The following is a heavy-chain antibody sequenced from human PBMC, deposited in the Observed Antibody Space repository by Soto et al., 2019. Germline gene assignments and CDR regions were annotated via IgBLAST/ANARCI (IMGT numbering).Heavy chain of an antibody. J-gene: IGHJ6*03. CDR3: ARGTSSGYYYMDV. D-gene: IGHD6-19*01. Sequence: GGSLRLSCAASGFTVSSNYMSWVRQAPGKGLEWVSAIGTAGDTYYPGSVKGRFTISRENAKNSLYLQMNSLRAGDTAVYYCARGTSSGYYYMDVWGKGTTVTVSS. CDR2: IGTAGDT. V-gene: IGHV3-13*01. CDR1: GFTVSSNY.